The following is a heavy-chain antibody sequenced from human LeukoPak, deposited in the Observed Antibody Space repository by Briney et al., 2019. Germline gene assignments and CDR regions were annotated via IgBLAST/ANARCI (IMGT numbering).Heavy chain of an antibody. CDR3: ARTIRGY. D-gene: IGHD3-10*01. Sequence: GGSLRLSCAASGFTFSNYWMSWVRQAPGKGLEWVANIKEDGSEKHYVDSVKGRFTISRDNAKNSLYLQMNSLRVDDTAVYYCARTIRGYWGQGTLVIVSS. CDR2: IKEDGSEK. CDR1: GFTFSNYW. J-gene: IGHJ4*02. V-gene: IGHV3-7*03.